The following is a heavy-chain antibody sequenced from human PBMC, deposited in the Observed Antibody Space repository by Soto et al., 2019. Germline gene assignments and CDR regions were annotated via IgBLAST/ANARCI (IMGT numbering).Heavy chain of an antibody. CDR2: ISYDGGNQ. CDR1: GFTFSSYP. J-gene: IGHJ6*02. CDR3: ARDMSTVTPYGMDV. V-gene: IGHV3-30*14. D-gene: IGHD4-4*01. Sequence: GGSLRLSCEASGFTFSSYPMHWVRQAPGKGLEWVTVISYDGGNQYYADSVKGRFTISRDNSKNTLYLQMNSLRAEDTAVYYCARDMSTVTPYGMDVWGQGTTVTVSS.